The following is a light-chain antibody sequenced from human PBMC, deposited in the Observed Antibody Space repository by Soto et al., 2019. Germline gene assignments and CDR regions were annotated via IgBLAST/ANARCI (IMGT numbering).Light chain of an antibody. Sequence: QSALTQPRSVSGSPGQSVTISCTGTSSDVGGYNYVSWYQQLPGKAPKLMIYDVTKRPSGVPDRFSGSKSGNTASLTISGLPAEDEADYHCCSFSGTYHWVFGGGTKLTVL. J-gene: IGLJ3*02. CDR3: CSFSGTYHWV. CDR2: DVT. V-gene: IGLV2-11*01. CDR1: SSDVGGYNY.